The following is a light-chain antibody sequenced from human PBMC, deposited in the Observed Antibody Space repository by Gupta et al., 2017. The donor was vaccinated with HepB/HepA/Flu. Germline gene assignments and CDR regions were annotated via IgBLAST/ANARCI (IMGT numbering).Light chain of an antibody. CDR3: SSFAGGNRV. CDR2: EVN. Sequence: QSALTQPPSASGSPGQPVTISRTGPSSDVGVYNFVSWYQQHPGKAPKLLIYEVNKRPSGVPDRFSGSKSGNTASLTVSGLQAEDEADYYCSSFAGGNRVFGGGTKLTVL. CDR1: SSDVGVYNF. V-gene: IGLV2-8*01. J-gene: IGLJ2*01.